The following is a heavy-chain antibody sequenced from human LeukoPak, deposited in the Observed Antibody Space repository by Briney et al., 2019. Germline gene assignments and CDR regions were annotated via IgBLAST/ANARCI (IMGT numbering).Heavy chain of an antibody. J-gene: IGHJ4*02. CDR1: GFTFSSYA. CDR2: ISYDGSNK. Sequence: PGGSLRLSCAASGFTFSSYAMHWVRRAPGKGLEWVAVISYDGSNKYYADSVKGRFTISRNNSKNTLYLQMNSLRAEDTAVYYCARVQKSSSWTIPGDYWGQGTLVTVSS. V-gene: IGHV3-30*04. CDR3: ARVQKSSSWTIPGDY. D-gene: IGHD6-13*01.